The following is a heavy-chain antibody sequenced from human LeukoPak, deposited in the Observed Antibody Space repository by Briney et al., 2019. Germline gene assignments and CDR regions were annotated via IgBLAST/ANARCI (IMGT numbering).Heavy chain of an antibody. J-gene: IGHJ1*01. CDR1: GFTFSMYC. V-gene: IGHV3-74*01. CDR2: IKSDGST. Sequence: GGSLRLSCAASGFTFSMYCMHWVRQAPGKGLVWVSRIKSDGSTNYADSVKGRFTISRDNAKNTVSLQMNSLRPEDTGVYYCTRAPSEIGGYYPEYFRHWGQGTLVTVSS. CDR3: TRAPSEIGGYYPEYFRH. D-gene: IGHD3-22*01.